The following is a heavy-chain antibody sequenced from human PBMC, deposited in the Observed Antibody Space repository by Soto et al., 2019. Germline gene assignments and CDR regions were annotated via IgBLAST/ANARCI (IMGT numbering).Heavy chain of an antibody. CDR2: ITGSGGST. V-gene: IGHV3-23*01. CDR3: ATVESTRGSS. J-gene: IGHJ5*02. D-gene: IGHD2-2*01. Sequence: GSLRLSCAASGFTFSSYAMSWVRLSPGKGLEWVSAITGSGGSTYYADSVKGRLTVSRDNSKNTLYLQLNSLRAEDTAIYYCATVESTRGSSWGQGTLVTVSS. CDR1: GFTFSSYA.